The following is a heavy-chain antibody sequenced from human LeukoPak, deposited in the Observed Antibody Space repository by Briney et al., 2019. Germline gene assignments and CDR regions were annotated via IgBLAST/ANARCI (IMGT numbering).Heavy chain of an antibody. CDR3: ATPLFLRNDAFDI. Sequence: ASVKVSCKASGYTFTSYDINWARQATGQGLEWMGWMNPNSGNTGYAQKFQGRVTMTRNTSISTAYMELSSLRSEDTAVYYCATPLFLRNDAFDIWGQGTMVTVSS. CDR1: GYTFTSYD. V-gene: IGHV1-8*01. CDR2: MNPNSGNT. D-gene: IGHD1-14*01. J-gene: IGHJ3*02.